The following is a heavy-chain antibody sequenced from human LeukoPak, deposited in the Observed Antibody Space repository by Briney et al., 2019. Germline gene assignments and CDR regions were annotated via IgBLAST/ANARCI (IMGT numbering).Heavy chain of an antibody. Sequence: GGSLRLSCAASGFSFSSYSMNWVRQAPGKGLEWVSSISSSSSYIYYADSVKGRFTISRDNAKNSLYLQMNSLRAEDTAVYYCARDQGSGWSSPDAFDIWGQGTMVTVSS. CDR3: ARDQGSGWSSPDAFDI. CDR2: ISSSSSYI. CDR1: GFSFSSYS. V-gene: IGHV3-21*01. J-gene: IGHJ3*02. D-gene: IGHD6-19*01.